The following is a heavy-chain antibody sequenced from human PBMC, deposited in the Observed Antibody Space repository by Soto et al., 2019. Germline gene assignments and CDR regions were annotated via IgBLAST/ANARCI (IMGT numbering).Heavy chain of an antibody. D-gene: IGHD1-26*01. CDR2: VSYTGRA. Sequence: QVQLQESGPGLVKPSQTLSLTCTVSGGSISSNNYFWSWFRQPAGKGLEWIGYVSYTGRAYYSPSRESRVTISVDTSKNQFSLRMNSVTAADTTMYYCAREVVSPATSDAFNICGQGTMVTVYS. V-gene: IGHV4-31*03. J-gene: IGHJ3*02. CDR1: GGSISSNNYF. CDR3: AREVVSPATSDAFNI.